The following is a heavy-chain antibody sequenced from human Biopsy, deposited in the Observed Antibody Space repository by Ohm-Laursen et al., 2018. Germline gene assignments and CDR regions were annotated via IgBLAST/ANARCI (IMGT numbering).Heavy chain of an antibody. V-gene: IGHV4-59*02. Sequence: SDTLSLTCTVSGDSVTQYYWSWIRQPPGQGLEWIGHIYYSVMTNYNPSLQSRVSISVDTSRNQVSLTLSSVTAADTAVYYCARDSGILNYGNFKYYHYYGMDVWGQGTKVTVSS. D-gene: IGHD4-11*01. J-gene: IGHJ6*02. CDR1: GDSVTQYY. CDR3: ARDSGILNYGNFKYYHYYGMDV. CDR2: IYYSVMT.